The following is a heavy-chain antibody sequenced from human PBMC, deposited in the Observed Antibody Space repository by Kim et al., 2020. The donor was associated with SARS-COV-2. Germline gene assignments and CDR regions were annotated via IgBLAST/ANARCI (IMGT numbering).Heavy chain of an antibody. D-gene: IGHD1-26*01. CDR1: GFSFSTYW. CDR2: INSDGSST. Sequence: GGSLRLSCAASGFSFSTYWMHWVRQVPGKGLVWVSRINSDGSSTKYADSVKGRFTISRDNAKNTLYLQMNSLRGDDTAVYYCARDFEEWQLLGGFDYWG. V-gene: IGHV3-74*03. CDR3: ARDFEEWQLLGGFDY. J-gene: IGHJ4*01.